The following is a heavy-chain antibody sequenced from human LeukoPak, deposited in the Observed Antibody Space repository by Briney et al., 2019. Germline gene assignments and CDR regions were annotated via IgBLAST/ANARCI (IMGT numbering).Heavy chain of an antibody. CDR2: INHSGST. V-gene: IGHV4-34*01. Sequence: SGTLSLTCAVYGGSFSGYYWSWIRQPPGKGLEWIGEINHSGSTNYNPSLKSRVTISVDTSKNQFSLKLSSVTAADTAVYYCARGRSGWYRYYFDYWGQGTLVTVSS. D-gene: IGHD6-19*01. CDR3: ARGRSGWYRYYFDY. CDR1: GGSFSGYY. J-gene: IGHJ4*02.